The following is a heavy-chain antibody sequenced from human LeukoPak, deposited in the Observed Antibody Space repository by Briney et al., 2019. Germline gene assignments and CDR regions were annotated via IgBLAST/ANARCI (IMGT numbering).Heavy chain of an antibody. D-gene: IGHD3-3*01. CDR1: GFTFSGNA. Sequence: GGSLRLSCAASGFTFSGNAMTWVRQAPGKGLEWVSSVTGSGGTTFYADSVKGRFTISRDNSKNTLFLQMNSLRAEDTAVYYCARDGFFTPFFYFDYWGQGTLVTVSS. V-gene: IGHV3-23*01. CDR2: VTGSGGTT. CDR3: ARDGFFTPFFYFDY. J-gene: IGHJ4*02.